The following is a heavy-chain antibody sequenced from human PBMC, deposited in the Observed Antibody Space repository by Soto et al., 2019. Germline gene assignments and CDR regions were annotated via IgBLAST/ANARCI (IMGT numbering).Heavy chain of an antibody. J-gene: IGHJ4*02. V-gene: IGHV2-5*02. D-gene: IGHD2-15*01. CDR1: GFSLSTSGVG. Sequence: SGPTLVNPTQTLTLTCTFSGFSLSTSGVGVGWIRQPPGKALEWLALIYWDDDKRYSPSLKSRLNITKDTSKNQVVLTMTNMDPVDTATYYCALLGYCSGGSCYNKEPYYFDYWGQGTLVTVSS. CDR2: IYWDDDK. CDR3: ALLGYCSGGSCYNKEPYYFDY.